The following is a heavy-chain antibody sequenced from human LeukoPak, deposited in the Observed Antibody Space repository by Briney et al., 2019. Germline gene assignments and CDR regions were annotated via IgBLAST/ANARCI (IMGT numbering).Heavy chain of an antibody. CDR1: GFTFDDYA. J-gene: IGHJ4*02. V-gene: IGHV3-9*01. CDR2: ISWNSGSI. CDR3: AKDNGSGSYDHFDY. Sequence: PGRSLRLSCAASGFTFDDYAMHWVRQAPGKGLEWVSGISWNSGSIGYADSVKGRFTISRDNAKNSLYLQMNSLRAEDTALYYCAKDNGSGSYDHFDYWGQGTLVTVSS. D-gene: IGHD3-10*01.